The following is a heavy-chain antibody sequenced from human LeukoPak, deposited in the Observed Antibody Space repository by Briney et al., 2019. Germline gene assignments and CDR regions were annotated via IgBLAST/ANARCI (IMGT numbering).Heavy chain of an antibody. CDR3: ARQESGSYYYYFDY. D-gene: IGHD1-26*01. CDR1: GGSISSSSYY. CDR2: IYYSGST. Sequence: PSETLSLTCTVSGGSISSSSYYWGWIRQPPGKGLEWIGSIYYSGSTYYNPSLKSRVTISVDTSKNQFSLKLSSVTAADTAVYYCARQESGSYYYYFDYWGQGTLVTVSS. J-gene: IGHJ4*02. V-gene: IGHV4-39*01.